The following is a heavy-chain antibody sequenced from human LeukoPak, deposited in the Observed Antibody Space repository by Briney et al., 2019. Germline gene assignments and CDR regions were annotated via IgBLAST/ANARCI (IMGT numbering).Heavy chain of an antibody. CDR2: IIPIFGTA. D-gene: IGHD3-22*01. Sequence: SVKVSCKASAGTFSSYAISWVRQAPGQGLEWMGGIIPIFGTANYAQKFQGRVTITADESTSTAYMELSSLRSEDTAVYYCASTYYDSWYFDLWGRGTLVTVSS. J-gene: IGHJ2*01. V-gene: IGHV1-69*13. CDR3: ASTYYDSWYFDL. CDR1: AGTFSSYA.